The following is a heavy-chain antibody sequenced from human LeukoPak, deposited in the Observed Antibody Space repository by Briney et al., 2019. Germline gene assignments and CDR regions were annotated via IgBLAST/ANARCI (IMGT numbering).Heavy chain of an antibody. CDR3: AKDDCSSTSCYLDYFDY. Sequence: GGSLRLSCAASGFTFSSYAMSWVRQAPGKGLEWVSAISGSGGSTHYADSVKGRFTISRDNSKNTLYLQMNSLRAEDTAVYYCAKDDCSSTSCYLDYFDYWGQGTLVTVSS. CDR2: ISGSGGST. CDR1: GFTFSSYA. V-gene: IGHV3-23*01. J-gene: IGHJ4*02. D-gene: IGHD2-2*01.